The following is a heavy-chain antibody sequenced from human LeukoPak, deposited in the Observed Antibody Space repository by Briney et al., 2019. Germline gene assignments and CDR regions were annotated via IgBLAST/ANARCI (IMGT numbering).Heavy chain of an antibody. CDR3: ARVPRGQQREAFDF. CDR1: GFTFDDYA. V-gene: IGHV3-9*01. CDR2: ISWNSGSI. J-gene: IGHJ3*01. D-gene: IGHD6-13*01. Sequence: GGSLRLSCAASGFTFDDYAMHWVRQAPGKGLEWVSGISWNSGSIGYADSVKGRFTISRDNAKNSLYLQMSSLRAEDTAVYYCARVPRGQQREAFDFWGQGTTVTVSP.